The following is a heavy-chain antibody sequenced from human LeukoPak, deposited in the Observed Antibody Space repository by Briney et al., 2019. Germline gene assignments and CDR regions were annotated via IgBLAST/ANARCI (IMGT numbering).Heavy chain of an antibody. Sequence: PSETLSLTCTVSGGSISSYYWSWIRQPAGKGLEWIGRIYTSGSTNYNPSLKSRVTMSVDTSKNQFSLKLSSVTAADTAVYYCARDLYSSGWPIYYYYYYMDVWGKGTTVTISS. CDR2: IYTSGST. CDR3: ARDLYSSGWPIYYYYYYMDV. D-gene: IGHD6-19*01. V-gene: IGHV4-4*07. CDR1: GGSISSYY. J-gene: IGHJ6*03.